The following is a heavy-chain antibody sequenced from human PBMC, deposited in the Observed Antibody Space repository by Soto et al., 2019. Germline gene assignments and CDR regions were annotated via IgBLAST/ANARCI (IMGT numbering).Heavy chain of an antibody. CDR1: GGSISSYY. J-gene: IGHJ6*03. D-gene: IGHD6-13*01. V-gene: IGHV4-59*08. CDR3: ARSGIAAADYYYYMDV. Sequence: SETLSLTCTVSGGSISSYYWSWIRQPPGKGLEWIGYIYYSGSTNYNPSLKSRVTISVDTSKNQFSLKLSSVTAADTAVYYCARSGIAAADYYYYMDVWGKGTTVTVSS. CDR2: IYYSGST.